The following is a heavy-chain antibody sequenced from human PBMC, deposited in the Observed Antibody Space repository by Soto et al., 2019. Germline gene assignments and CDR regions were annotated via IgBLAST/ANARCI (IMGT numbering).Heavy chain of an antibody. D-gene: IGHD5-12*01. CDR3: ARRGGVATNAFDI. V-gene: IGHV4-39*01. CDR1: GGSISSSSYY. Sequence: QLQLQESGPGLVKPSETLSLTCTVSGGSISSSSYYWGWIRQPPGKGLEWIGIIYYSGSTYYNPSLKSRVTISVDTSKNPFSLKLSSVTAADTAVYYCARRGGVATNAFDIWGQGTMVTVSS. CDR2: IYYSGST. J-gene: IGHJ3*02.